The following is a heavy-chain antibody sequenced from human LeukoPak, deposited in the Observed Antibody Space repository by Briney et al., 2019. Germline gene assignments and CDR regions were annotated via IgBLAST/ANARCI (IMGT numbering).Heavy chain of an antibody. D-gene: IGHD2-2*01. V-gene: IGHV6-1*01. Sequence: SQTLSLTCAISGDSVSSNSAAWNWIRQSPSRGLEWLGRTYYRSKWYNDYAVSVKSRITINPDTSKNQFSLQLNSVTPEDTAVYYCARSVRCSSTSCYGSWFDPWGQGTLVTVSS. CDR2: TYYRSKWYN. CDR1: GDSVSSNSAA. CDR3: ARSVRCSSTSCYGSWFDP. J-gene: IGHJ5*02.